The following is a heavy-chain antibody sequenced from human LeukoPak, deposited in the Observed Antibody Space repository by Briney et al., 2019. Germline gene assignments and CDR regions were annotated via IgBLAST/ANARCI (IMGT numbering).Heavy chain of an antibody. V-gene: IGHV4-34*01. CDR1: VGSFSGDI. CDR3: VQRTVQYFYGMDV. D-gene: IGHD3-10*01. Sequence: SETLSLTCAVSVGSFSGDIWTGIRQPPGGGLEWVGEINHSGSPNYNPSLKSRVTISVDISKNVFSLKLTSVTAADTAVYYCVQRTVQYFYGMDVWGQGTSVTVSS. CDR2: INHSGSP. J-gene: IGHJ6*02.